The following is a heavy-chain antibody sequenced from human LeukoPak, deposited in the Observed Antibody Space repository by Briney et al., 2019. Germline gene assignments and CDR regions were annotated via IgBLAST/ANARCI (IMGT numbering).Heavy chain of an antibody. CDR2: INPSGGST. D-gene: IGHD6-19*01. Sequence: ASVKVSCKASGYTFTGYYMHWVRQAPGQGLEWMGIINPSGGSTSYAQKFQGRVTMTRDMSTSTVYMELSSLRSEDTAVYYCAREIAVAGPNIYYYYMDVWGKGTTVTVSS. V-gene: IGHV1-46*01. CDR3: AREIAVAGPNIYYYYMDV. J-gene: IGHJ6*03. CDR1: GYTFTGYY.